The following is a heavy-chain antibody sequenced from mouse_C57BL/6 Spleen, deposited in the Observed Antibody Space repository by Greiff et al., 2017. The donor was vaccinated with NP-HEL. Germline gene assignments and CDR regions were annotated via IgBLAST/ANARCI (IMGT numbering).Heavy chain of an antibody. V-gene: IGHV5-16*01. CDR2: INYDGSST. D-gene: IGHD2-1*01. Sequence: EVMLVESEGGLVQPGSSMKLSCTASGFTFSDYYMAWVRQVPEKGLEWVANINYDGSSTYYLDSLKSRFISSRDNAKNILYLQMSSLKSEDTATYYCARDHGNYGNFDYWGQGTTLTVSS. J-gene: IGHJ2*01. CDR1: GFTFSDYY. CDR3: ARDHGNYGNFDY.